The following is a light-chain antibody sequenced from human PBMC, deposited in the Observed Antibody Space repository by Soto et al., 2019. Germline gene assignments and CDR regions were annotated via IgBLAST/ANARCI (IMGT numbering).Light chain of an antibody. CDR1: QSIGSS. J-gene: IGKJ5*01. V-gene: IGKV3-15*01. Sequence: EIVMTQSPGTLSVSPGDRATLSCRASQSIGSSLAWYQQKPGQAPRLLIYGASTRAAGIPARFSGSGSGTEFTLTISSLQSEDFAVYYCQQYNNWPPSTFGQGTRLEIK. CDR3: QQYNNWPPST. CDR2: GAS.